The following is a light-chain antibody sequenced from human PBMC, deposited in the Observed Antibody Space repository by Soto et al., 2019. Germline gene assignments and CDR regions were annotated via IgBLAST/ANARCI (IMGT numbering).Light chain of an antibody. J-gene: IGKJ1*01. Sequence: EIGLTRYMVTVSWSQVDRASXSCSASQSISSRYLAWYQEKPGQAPRLLIYGASSRATRIPDRFSGSGSRTDFTLTIRRLEPEDFGMYHWQQYARWPRTFGQGTKVDIK. CDR1: QSISSRY. V-gene: IGKV3-20*01. CDR3: QQYARWPRT. CDR2: GAS.